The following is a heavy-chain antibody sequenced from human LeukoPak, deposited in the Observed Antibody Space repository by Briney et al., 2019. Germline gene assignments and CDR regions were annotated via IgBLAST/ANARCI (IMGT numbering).Heavy chain of an antibody. CDR3: ARDTIAGDVTQDFDT. Sequence: GGSLRLTCAASGFPFSTYSMNWVRQAPGKGLEWIAYISGSGTTIFYADSVKGRFTISRDNANQALNLQMSSLTAEDTAVYYCARDTIAGDVTQDFDTWGQGTLDTVSS. J-gene: IGHJ4*02. D-gene: IGHD3-3*01. V-gene: IGHV3-48*04. CDR2: ISGSGTTI. CDR1: GFPFSTYS.